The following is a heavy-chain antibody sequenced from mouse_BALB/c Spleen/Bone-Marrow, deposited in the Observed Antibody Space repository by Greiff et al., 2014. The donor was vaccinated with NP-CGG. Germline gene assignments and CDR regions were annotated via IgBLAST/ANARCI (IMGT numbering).Heavy chain of an antibody. J-gene: IGHJ2*01. CDR1: GFTFTDYY. CDR3: ARALIVFDY. V-gene: IGHV7-3*02. Sequence: EVMLVESGGGLVQPGGSLRLSCATSGFTFTDYYMSWVRQPPGKALEWLGFIRNKANGYTTEYSASVKGRFTISRDNSQSILYLQMNTLRAEDSATYYCARALIVFDYWGQGTTLTASS. CDR2: IRNKANGYTT.